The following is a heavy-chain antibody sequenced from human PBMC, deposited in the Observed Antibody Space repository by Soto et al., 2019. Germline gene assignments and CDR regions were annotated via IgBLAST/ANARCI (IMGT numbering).Heavy chain of an antibody. Sequence: QPGGSLRLSCAASGFTFSSYEMNWVRQAPGKGLEWVSYISSSGDTIYYADSVKGRFTISRDNAKNSLFLQMNCLRAEDTAVYYCAPAPTGLDVWGQGTTVTVSS. D-gene: IGHD1-1*01. CDR2: ISSSGDTI. V-gene: IGHV3-48*03. J-gene: IGHJ6*02. CDR1: GFTFSSYE. CDR3: APAPTGLDV.